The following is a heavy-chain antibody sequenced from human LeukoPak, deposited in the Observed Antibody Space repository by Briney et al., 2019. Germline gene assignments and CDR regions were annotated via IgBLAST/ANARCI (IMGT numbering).Heavy chain of an antibody. Sequence: GGSLRLSCAASGFTFTHYAMNWVRQAPGKGLEWLSYITYNSDAIYYADSVKGRFTVSRDNAKNSIYVQMNNLRAEDTAVYYCVRDRAAPDSWGQGTLVTVSS. CDR2: ITYNSDAI. J-gene: IGHJ4*02. V-gene: IGHV3-48*04. D-gene: IGHD3-10*01. CDR1: GFTFTHYA. CDR3: VRDRAAPDS.